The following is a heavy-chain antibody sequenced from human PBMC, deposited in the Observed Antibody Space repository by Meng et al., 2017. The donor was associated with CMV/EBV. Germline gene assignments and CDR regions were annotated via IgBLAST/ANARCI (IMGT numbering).Heavy chain of an antibody. CDR2: INSDGSST. V-gene: IGHV3-74*01. CDR3: ARRYLRDIVVVTHYYYGMDV. D-gene: IGHD2-2*01. Sequence: GESLKISCAASGFTFSSYWMHWVRQAPGKGLVWVSRINSDGSSTSYADSVKGRFTISRDNAKNSLYLQMNSLRAEDTAVYYCARRYLRDIVVVTHYYYGMDVWGQGTTVTVSS. J-gene: IGHJ6*02. CDR1: GFTFSSYW.